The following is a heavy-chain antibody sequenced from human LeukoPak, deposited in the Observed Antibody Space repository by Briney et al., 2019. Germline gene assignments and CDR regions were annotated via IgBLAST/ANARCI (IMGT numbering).Heavy chain of an antibody. CDR1: GGTFISYA. D-gene: IGHD2-21*02. Sequence: SVKVSCKASGGTFISYAISWVRQAPGQGLEWMGGIIPIFGTANYAQKFQGRVTITADESTSTAYMELSSLRSEDTAVYYCARDSRRHIVVVTANQYNWFDPWGQGTLVTVSS. V-gene: IGHV1-69*13. CDR3: ARDSRRHIVVVTANQYNWFDP. J-gene: IGHJ5*02. CDR2: IIPIFGTA.